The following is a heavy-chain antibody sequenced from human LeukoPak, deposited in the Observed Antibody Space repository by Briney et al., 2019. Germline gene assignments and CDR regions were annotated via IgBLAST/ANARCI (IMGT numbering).Heavy chain of an antibody. D-gene: IGHD6-13*01. CDR3: AREGEIAAAGPHIDY. J-gene: IGHJ4*02. Sequence: SETLSLTCTVSGGSISSYYWSWIRQPPGKGLEWIGYIYYSGSTNYNPSLKSRVTMSVDTSKNQFSLQLNSVTPEDTAVYCCAREGEIAAAGPHIDYWGQGTLVTVSS. CDR2: IYYSGST. V-gene: IGHV4-59*12. CDR1: GGSISSYY.